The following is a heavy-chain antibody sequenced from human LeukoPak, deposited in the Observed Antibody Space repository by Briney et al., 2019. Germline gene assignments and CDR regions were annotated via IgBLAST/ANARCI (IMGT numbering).Heavy chain of an antibody. CDR1: GFSFDDYA. CDR2: INWNSGSI. CDR3: AKASAMIVVVSKHFDY. V-gene: IGHV3-9*01. Sequence: PGGSLRLSCVASGFSFDDYAMHWVRQAPGKGLEWVSGINWNSGSIGYADSVKGRFTISRDNAKNTLYLQMNSLRAEDTAVYYCAKASAMIVVVSKHFDYWGQGTLVTVSS. J-gene: IGHJ4*02. D-gene: IGHD3-22*01.